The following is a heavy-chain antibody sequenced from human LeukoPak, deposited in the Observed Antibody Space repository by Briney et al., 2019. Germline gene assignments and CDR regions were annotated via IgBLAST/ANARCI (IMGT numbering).Heavy chain of an antibody. CDR3: AKAGSSSWYEEIDY. CDR2: ISGSGGST. V-gene: IGHV3-23*01. J-gene: IGHJ4*02. D-gene: IGHD6-13*01. CDR1: GFTFSSYA. Sequence: PGGSLRLSCAASGFTFSSYAMSWVRQAPGKGLEWVSAISGSGGSTYYADSVKGRFTISRDNSKNTLYLQMNSLRAEDTAVYYCAKAGSSSWYEEIDYWGQGTLVTVSS.